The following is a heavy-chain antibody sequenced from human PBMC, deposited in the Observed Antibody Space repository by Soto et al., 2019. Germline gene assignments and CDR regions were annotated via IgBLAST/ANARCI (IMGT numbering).Heavy chain of an antibody. V-gene: IGHV1-2*04. Sequence: GASVKVSCKASGYTFTGYYMHWVRQAPGQGLEWMGWISPNSGGTNYAQKFQGWVTMTRDTSISTAYMELSRLRSDDTAVYYCARESSGYSVDYGFDIWGQGTMVTVSS. CDR1: GYTFTGYY. CDR2: ISPNSGGT. CDR3: ARESSGYSVDYGFDI. D-gene: IGHD3-22*01. J-gene: IGHJ3*02.